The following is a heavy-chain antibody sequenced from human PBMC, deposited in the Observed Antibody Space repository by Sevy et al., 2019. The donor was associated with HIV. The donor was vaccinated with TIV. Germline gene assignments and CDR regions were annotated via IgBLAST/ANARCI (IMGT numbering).Heavy chain of an antibody. CDR2: IRYDGSNK. V-gene: IGHV3-30*02. Sequence: GGSLRLSCAASGFTFSSYGMHWVRQSPGKGLEWVAFIRYDGSNKYYADSVKGRFTISSDNSKNRLYLQMKSLRAEDTAVYYCAKDGSRITMIVVAQYYFDYWGQGTLVTVSS. D-gene: IGHD3-22*01. CDR3: AKDGSRITMIVVAQYYFDY. J-gene: IGHJ4*02. CDR1: GFTFSSYG.